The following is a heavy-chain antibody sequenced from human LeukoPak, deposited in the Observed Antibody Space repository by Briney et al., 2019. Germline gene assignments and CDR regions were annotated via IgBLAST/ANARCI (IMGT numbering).Heavy chain of an antibody. CDR2: IHHSGST. J-gene: IGHJ5*02. V-gene: IGHV4-31*03. CDR3: ASYGSGSYRFDP. CDR1: GGSISSGNYY. Sequence: SETLSLTCTVSGGSISSGNYYSSWIRQHPGKGLEWIGYIHHSGSTYYNPSLKSRVIISVDTSKNQFSLKLNSVTAADTAVYYCASYGSGSYRFDPWGQGTLVTVSS. D-gene: IGHD3-10*01.